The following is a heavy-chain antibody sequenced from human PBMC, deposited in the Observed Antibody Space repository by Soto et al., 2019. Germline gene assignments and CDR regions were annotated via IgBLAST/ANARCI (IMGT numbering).Heavy chain of an antibody. V-gene: IGHV4-59*01. Sequence: SETLSLTCTVSGGSISSYYWSWIRQPPGKGLEWIGYIYYSGSTNYNPSLKSRVTISVDTSKNQFSLKLSSVTAADTAVYYCAREDGAGVFDYWGQGTLVTVSS. D-gene: IGHD6-19*01. CDR3: AREDGAGVFDY. J-gene: IGHJ4*02. CDR2: IYYSGST. CDR1: GGSISSYY.